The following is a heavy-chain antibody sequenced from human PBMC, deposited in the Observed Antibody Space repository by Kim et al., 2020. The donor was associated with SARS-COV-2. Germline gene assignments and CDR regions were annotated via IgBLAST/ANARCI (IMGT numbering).Heavy chain of an antibody. CDR2: K. D-gene: IGHD7-27*01. CDR3: ARDLLLWGNDY. Sequence: KYYVDAVKGRFTISRDNAKNSLYLQMNSLSAEDTAVYYCARDLLLWGNDYWGQGTLVTVSS. J-gene: IGHJ4*02. V-gene: IGHV3-7*03.